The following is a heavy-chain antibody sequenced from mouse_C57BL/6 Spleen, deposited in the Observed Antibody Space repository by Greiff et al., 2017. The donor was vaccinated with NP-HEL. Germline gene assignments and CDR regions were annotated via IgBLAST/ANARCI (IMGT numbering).Heavy chain of an antibody. J-gene: IGHJ2*01. D-gene: IGHD2-4*01. CDR3: ARWGYYDYDGYYFDY. CDR2: INPSTGGT. CDR1: GYSFTGYY. Sequence: EVKLQQSGPELVKPGASVKISCKASGYSFTGYYMHWVKQSSEKSLEWIGEINPSTGGTSYNQKFKGKATLTVDKSSSTAYMQLKSLTSEDSAVYYCARWGYYDYDGYYFDYWGQGTTLTVSS. V-gene: IGHV1-43*01.